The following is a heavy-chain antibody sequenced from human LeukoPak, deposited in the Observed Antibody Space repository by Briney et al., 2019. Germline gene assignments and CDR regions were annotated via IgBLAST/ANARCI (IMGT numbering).Heavy chain of an antibody. CDR3: ARYSSGYTYYFDN. CDR1: GDSITSYY. Sequence: PSETLSLTCTVSGDSITSYYWSWIRQPPGKGLECIGYISYSGSTTYNPSLKSRVTISVDTSNNQFPLKLTSVTAADTAVYYCARYSSGYTYYFDNWGQGTLVTVSS. V-gene: IGHV4-59*01. D-gene: IGHD3-22*01. J-gene: IGHJ4*02. CDR2: ISYSGST.